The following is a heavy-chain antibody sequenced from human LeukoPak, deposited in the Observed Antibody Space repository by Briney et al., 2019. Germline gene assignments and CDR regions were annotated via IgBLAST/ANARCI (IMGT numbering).Heavy chain of an antibody. V-gene: IGHV4-34*01. CDR2: INHSGST. J-gene: IGHJ5*02. Sequence: SETLSLTCAVYGGSFSGYYWSWIRQPPGKGLEWIGEINHSGSTNYNPSLKSRVTISVDTSKNQFSLKLSSVTAADTAVYYCARFGGGSPFDPWGQGTLVTVSS. CDR3: ARFGGGSPFDP. D-gene: IGHD2-15*01. CDR1: GGSFSGYY.